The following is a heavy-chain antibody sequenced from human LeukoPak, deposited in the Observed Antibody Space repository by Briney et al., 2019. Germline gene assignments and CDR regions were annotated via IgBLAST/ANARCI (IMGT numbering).Heavy chain of an antibody. D-gene: IGHD2-15*01. CDR1: GASIDSHS. Sequence: LSLTCAVSGASIDSHSWWSWVRQAPGKGLEWVAVIWYDGSNKYYADSVKGRFTISRDNSKNTLYLQMNSLRAEDTAVYYCARVPPGGSRYEYYFDYWGQGTLVTVSS. CDR3: ARVPPGGSRYEYYFDY. J-gene: IGHJ4*02. CDR2: IWYDGSNK. V-gene: IGHV3-33*07.